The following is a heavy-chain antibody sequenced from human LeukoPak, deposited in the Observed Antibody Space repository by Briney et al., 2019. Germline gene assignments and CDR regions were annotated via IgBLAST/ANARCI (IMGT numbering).Heavy chain of an antibody. D-gene: IGHD6-6*01. J-gene: IGHJ4*02. CDR1: GGTFSSYA. CDR3: ARWGSSSSYAGY. V-gene: IGHV1-69*13. Sequence: ASVKVSCKASGGTFSSYAISWVRQAPGQGLEWMGGIIPIFGTANYAQKFQGRVTITADESTSTAYMELSSLRSEDTAVYYCARWGSSSSYAGYWGQGTLVTVSS. CDR2: IIPIFGTA.